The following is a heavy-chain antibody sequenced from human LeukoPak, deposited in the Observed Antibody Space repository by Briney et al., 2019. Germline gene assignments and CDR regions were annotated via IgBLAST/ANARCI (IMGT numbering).Heavy chain of an antibody. Sequence: GGSLRLSCAASGFTFSSSAMSWVRQAPGKGLEWVSAISNNGGYTYYADSVQGRFTISRDNSQSTLCLQMNSLRAEDTAVYYCARGLDSSSWVAPFDYWGQGTLVTVSS. D-gene: IGHD6-13*01. V-gene: IGHV3-23*01. CDR3: ARGLDSSSWVAPFDY. J-gene: IGHJ4*02. CDR1: GFTFSSSA. CDR2: ISNNGGYT.